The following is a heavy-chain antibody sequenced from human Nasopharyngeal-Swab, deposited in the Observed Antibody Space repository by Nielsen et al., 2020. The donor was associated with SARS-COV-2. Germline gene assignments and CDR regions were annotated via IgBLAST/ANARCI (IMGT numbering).Heavy chain of an antibody. D-gene: IGHD2-2*01. CDR2: VYYSGSP. V-gene: IGHV4-59*12. CDR3: ARGKIGCSSTSCYGFWFDP. J-gene: IGHJ5*02. CDR1: GGSISSYY. Sequence: SETLSLTCTISGGSISSYYWSWIRQPPGKGLEWIGYVYYSGSPSYNPSLKSRVTISVDTSKNQFSLKLSSVTAADTAVYYCARGKIGCSSTSCYGFWFDPWGQGTLVTVSS.